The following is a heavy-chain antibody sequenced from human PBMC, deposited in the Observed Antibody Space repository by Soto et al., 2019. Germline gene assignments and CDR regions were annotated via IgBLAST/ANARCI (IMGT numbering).Heavy chain of an antibody. CDR1: GFTFSSYG. CDR3: GKGAGLVGWWGGRGADHFDY. V-gene: IGHV3-30*18. J-gene: IGHJ4*02. CDR2: ISYDGSNK. D-gene: IGHD2-15*01. Sequence: QVQLVESGGGVVQPGRSLRLSCAASGFTFSSYGMHWVRQAPGKGLEWVAVISYDGSNKYYADSVKGRFTISRDNSKNMLFGKMKGQGVEDPAGYYCGKGAGLVGWWGGRGADHFDYWGQGTLVTVSS.